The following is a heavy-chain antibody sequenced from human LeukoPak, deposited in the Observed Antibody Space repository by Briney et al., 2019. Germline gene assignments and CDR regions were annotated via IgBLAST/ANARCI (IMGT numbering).Heavy chain of an antibody. Sequence: GGSLRLSCAASGFTFASYGMAWVRQAPGKGLEWVSSIRNTGTHTHYADSVKGRFTISRDNSKNTPFLQMNSLRAEDTALYYCALQLWNGDSWGQGTRVIVSS. D-gene: IGHD2-21*01. CDR2: IRNTGTHT. CDR3: ALQLWNGDS. V-gene: IGHV3-23*01. J-gene: IGHJ4*02. CDR1: GFTFASYG.